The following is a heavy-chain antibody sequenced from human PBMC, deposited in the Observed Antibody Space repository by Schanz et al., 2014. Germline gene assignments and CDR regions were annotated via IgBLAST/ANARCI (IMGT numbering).Heavy chain of an antibody. Sequence: EVKLLESGGGLVQPGGSLRLSCAASGFTFATYAMIWVRQPPGKGLEWVSLIDYAGSTNYADSVKGRMTVSRDTSKNALFLQMNNLRAEDTAVYYCASPPISVAGRLADYWGQGILVAVSS. CDR3: ASPPISVAGRLADY. D-gene: IGHD6-19*01. CDR1: GFTFATYA. V-gene: IGHV3-66*01. CDR2: IDYAGST. J-gene: IGHJ4*02.